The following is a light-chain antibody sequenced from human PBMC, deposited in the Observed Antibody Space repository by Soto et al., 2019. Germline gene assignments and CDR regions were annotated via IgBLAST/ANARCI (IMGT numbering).Light chain of an antibody. CDR1: QSVSGSY. J-gene: IGKJ4*01. Sequence: ENVLTQSPGTLSLSPGERATLSCRASQSVSGSYLAWYQQKPGQAPRLLIYGTSIRATGIPARFSASGSGTEFTLTINSLQSEDFAVYYCQQCNDWPLTFGGGTKVDIK. CDR2: GTS. CDR3: QQCNDWPLT. V-gene: IGKV3-15*01.